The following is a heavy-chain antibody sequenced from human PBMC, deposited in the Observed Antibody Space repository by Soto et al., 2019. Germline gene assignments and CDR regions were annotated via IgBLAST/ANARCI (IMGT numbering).Heavy chain of an antibody. J-gene: IGHJ4*02. CDR3: ARGGGDFWSGYSLYFDY. V-gene: IGHV4-34*01. Sequence: SETLSLCAVYGGSFSGYYWSWIRQPPGKGLEWIGEINHSGSTNYNPSLKSRVTISVDTSKNQFSLKLSSVTAADTAVYYCARGGGDFWSGYSLYFDYWGQGTLVTVSS. D-gene: IGHD3-3*01. CDR1: GGSFSGYY. CDR2: INHSGST.